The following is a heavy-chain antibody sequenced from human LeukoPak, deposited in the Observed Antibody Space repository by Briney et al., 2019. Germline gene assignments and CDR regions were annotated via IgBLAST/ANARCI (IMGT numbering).Heavy chain of an antibody. CDR1: GFTFSIYS. J-gene: IGHJ4*02. Sequence: GGSLRLSCAACGFTFSIYSMIWVRQAPGKGLEWVSYISSSSNTIYYADSVKGRFTISRENAKNSVYLQISSRRDEDTAVYYCARDRGYFSYWRQGTLVTVSS. CDR2: ISSSSNTI. CDR3: ARDRGYFSY. V-gene: IGHV3-48*02. D-gene: IGHD2-15*01.